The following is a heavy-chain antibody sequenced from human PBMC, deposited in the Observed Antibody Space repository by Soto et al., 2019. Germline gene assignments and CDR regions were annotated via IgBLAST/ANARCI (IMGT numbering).Heavy chain of an antibody. D-gene: IGHD2-8*01. CDR3: TGDDVHCNGVWRHGVPMDG. CDR1: GFSVNSKY. CDR2: IQSGGST. Sequence: EVQLVESGGDLVQPGGSLRLSCAASGFSVNSKYMSWVRQAPGKGLEWVSLIQSGGSTYYAGSVKGRFTISRDFSENTLFLQMDKPRVEDTAVYYRTGDDVHCNGVWRHGVPMDGLGKGTTVTVSA. J-gene: IGHJ6*04. V-gene: IGHV3-66*01.